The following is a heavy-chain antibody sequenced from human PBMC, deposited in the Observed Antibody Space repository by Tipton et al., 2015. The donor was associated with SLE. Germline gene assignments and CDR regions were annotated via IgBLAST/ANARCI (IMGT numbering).Heavy chain of an antibody. J-gene: IGHJ4*02. CDR1: GGSISNYY. Sequence: TLSLTCTVSGGSISNYYWSWIRQPPGKGLEWIGYIHNSGRTNYHPSLKSRVTMSVDAPKNQFSLKLTSVTAADTAVYYCARVLDVLDYWGQGTLVTVSS. CDR3: ARVLDVLDY. D-gene: IGHD1-1*01. V-gene: IGHV4-59*08. CDR2: IHNSGRT.